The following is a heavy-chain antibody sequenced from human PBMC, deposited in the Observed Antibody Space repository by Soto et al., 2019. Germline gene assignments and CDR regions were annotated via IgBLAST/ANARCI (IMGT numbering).Heavy chain of an antibody. Sequence: QITLKESGPTLMKPTQTLTLTCSFSGFSLSTNVVAVGWIRQPPEKALEWLALIDGDDEKRYSPSLKSRLTITKDTSKNHVVLAMTIMDPGDTATYYCAHRSMIRGGFASWGQGTLVTVSS. J-gene: IGHJ5*02. V-gene: IGHV2-5*02. D-gene: IGHD3-10*01. CDR2: IDGDDEK. CDR3: AHRSMIRGGFAS. CDR1: GFSLSTNVVA.